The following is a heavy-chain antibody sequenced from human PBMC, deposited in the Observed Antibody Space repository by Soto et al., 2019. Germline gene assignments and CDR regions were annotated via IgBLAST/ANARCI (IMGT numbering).Heavy chain of an antibody. V-gene: IGHV5-51*01. Sequence: GESLKISCKGSGFTFTSYWIAWVRQMPGKGPEWMGVVFPGDSDTRYSPSFQGQVIISADKSTSTAYLQGSSLKASDSAIYYCARQGEGFYQRQIDFWGQGTLVKVSS. CDR2: VFPGDSDT. CDR3: ARQGEGFYQRQIDF. D-gene: IGHD3-10*01. CDR1: GFTFTSYW. J-gene: IGHJ4*02.